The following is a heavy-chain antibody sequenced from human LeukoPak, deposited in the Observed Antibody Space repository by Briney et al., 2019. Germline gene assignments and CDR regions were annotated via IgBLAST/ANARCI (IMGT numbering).Heavy chain of an antibody. V-gene: IGHV1-24*01. CDR1: GYTLTELS. J-gene: IGHJ3*02. CDR3: ATDRPGHYYDSSGYAFDI. D-gene: IGHD3-22*01. Sequence: GASVKVSCKVSGYTLTELSMHWVRQAPGKGLEWMGGFDPEDGETIYAQKFQGRVTMTEDTSTDTAYMELSSLRSEDTAVYYYATDRPGHYYDSSGYAFDIWGQGTMVTVSS. CDR2: FDPEDGET.